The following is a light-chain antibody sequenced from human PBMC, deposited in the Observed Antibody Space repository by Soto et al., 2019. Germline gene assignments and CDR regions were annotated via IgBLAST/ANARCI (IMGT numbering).Light chain of an antibody. J-gene: IGLJ1*01. Sequence: QSALTQPASVSGSPGQSITLSCTGTSSDVGGYNYVSWYQQHPGKAPKLMIYDVSNRPSGVSNRFSGSKSGNTASLTISGLQAEDEADYYCRSYTSSSTPYVFGTGTKLTVL. CDR2: DVS. CDR1: SSDVGGYNY. CDR3: RSYTSSSTPYV. V-gene: IGLV2-14*01.